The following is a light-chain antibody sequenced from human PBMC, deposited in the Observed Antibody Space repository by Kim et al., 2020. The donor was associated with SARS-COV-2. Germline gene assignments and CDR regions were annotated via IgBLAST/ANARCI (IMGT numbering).Light chain of an antibody. Sequence: SPGETATLSCRASQRVANNIGWYQQKPGQAPRLLIYGASTRVTGVPARFSGSGSGTEFTLTISSLQSEDFAVYYCQQYNNWPPLTFGGGTKVESK. V-gene: IGKV3-15*01. CDR3: QQYNNWPPLT. CDR2: GAS. J-gene: IGKJ4*01. CDR1: QRVANN.